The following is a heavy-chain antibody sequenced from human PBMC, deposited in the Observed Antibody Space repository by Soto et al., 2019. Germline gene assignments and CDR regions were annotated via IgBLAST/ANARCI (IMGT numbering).Heavy chain of an antibody. CDR1: GGSISSGGYY. D-gene: IGHD2-8*01. V-gene: IGHV4-31*03. CDR2: IYYSGST. CDR3: ARAPPGYCTNGVCRAYYFDY. J-gene: IGHJ4*02. Sequence: PSETLSLTCTVSGGSISSGGYYWSWIRQHPGKGLEWIGYIYYSGSTYYNPSLKSRVTISVDMSKNQFSLKLSSVTAADTAVYYCARAPPGYCTNGVCRAYYFDYWGQGTLVTVSS.